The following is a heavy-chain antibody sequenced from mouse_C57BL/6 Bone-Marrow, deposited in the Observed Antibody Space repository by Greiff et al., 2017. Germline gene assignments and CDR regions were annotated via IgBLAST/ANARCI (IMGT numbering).Heavy chain of an antibody. CDR3: ARGYYGPDY. J-gene: IGHJ2*01. Sequence: QVQLQQPGAELVKPGASVKLSCKASGYTFTSYWMHWVKQRPGQGLEWIGMIHPNSGITTYNEKFKSKATLTVDKSSSTAYMQLSSLTSEDSAVYYCARGYYGPDYWGQGTTLTVSS. V-gene: IGHV1-64*01. CDR1: GYTFTSYW. CDR2: IHPNSGIT. D-gene: IGHD1-1*01.